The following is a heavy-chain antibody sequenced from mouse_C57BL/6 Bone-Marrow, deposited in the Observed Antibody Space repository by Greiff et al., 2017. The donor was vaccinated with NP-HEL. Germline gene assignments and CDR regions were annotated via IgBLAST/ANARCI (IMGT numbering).Heavy chain of an antibody. J-gene: IGHJ1*03. Sequence: QVHVKQSGAELVKPGASVKLSCKASGYTFTEYTIHWVKQRSGQGLEWIGWFYPGSGSIKYNEKFKDKATLTADKSSSTVYMELSRLTSEDSAVYSCARHNYGKRNFDVWGTGTTVTVSS. CDR2: FYPGSGSI. CDR3: ARHNYGKRNFDV. V-gene: IGHV1-62-2*01. CDR1: GYTFTEYT. D-gene: IGHD2-1*01.